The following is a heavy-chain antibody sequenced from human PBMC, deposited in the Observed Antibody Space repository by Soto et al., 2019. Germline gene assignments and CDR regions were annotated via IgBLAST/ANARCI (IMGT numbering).Heavy chain of an antibody. CDR2: ISGRDDSA. J-gene: IGHJ4*02. V-gene: IGHV3-23*01. Sequence: GGSLRLSCAASGFTLSSYWMHWVRQVPGKGLEWVSVISGRDDSANYADSVKGRFTISKDKSSNTLYLQMNNLRAEDTAVYYCVKGAWLDDWGQGTLVTVSS. D-gene: IGHD6-19*01. CDR1: GFTLSSYW. CDR3: VKGAWLDD.